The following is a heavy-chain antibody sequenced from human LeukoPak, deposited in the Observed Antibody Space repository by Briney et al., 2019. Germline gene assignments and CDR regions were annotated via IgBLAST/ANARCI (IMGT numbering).Heavy chain of an antibody. J-gene: IGHJ5*02. D-gene: IGHD3-16*01. CDR3: ARGIPLHLREYNWFDP. V-gene: IGHV4-39*07. Sequence: SETLSLTCTVSYGSISDISYYWGWVRQPPGKGLEWIGEIYHSGSTNYNPSLKSRVTISVDKSKNQFSLKLSSVTAADTAVYYCARGIPLHLREYNWFDPWGQGTLVTVSS. CDR2: IYHSGST. CDR1: YGSISDISYY.